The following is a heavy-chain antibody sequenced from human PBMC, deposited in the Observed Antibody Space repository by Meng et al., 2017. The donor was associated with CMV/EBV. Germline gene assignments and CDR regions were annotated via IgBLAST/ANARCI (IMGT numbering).Heavy chain of an antibody. CDR2: IYHSGST. CDR3: ARERITIEIFGVLYGMDV. D-gene: IGHD3-3*01. Sequence: SETLSLTCAVSGGSISSSNWWSWVRQPPGKGLEWSGEIYHSGSTNYNPSLKSRVTISVDKSKNQFSLKLSSVTAADTAVYYCARERITIEIFGVLYGMDVWGQGTTVTVSS. J-gene: IGHJ6*02. V-gene: IGHV4-4*02. CDR1: GGSISSSNW.